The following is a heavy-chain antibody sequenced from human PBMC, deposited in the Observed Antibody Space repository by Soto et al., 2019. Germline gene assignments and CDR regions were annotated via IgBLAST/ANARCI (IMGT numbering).Heavy chain of an antibody. V-gene: IGHV4-30-4*01. CDR2: ILHNGNA. CDR1: GASVTSTGYY. Sequence: QVQLRESGPGLMRPSQTLSLTCTVSGASVTSTGYYWTWIRQSPGKVLEWLGYILHNGNADYSPSFGTRLSISLNSSKNQIPLKVNSVSAADTAIYFCARVSAVSAEYYLDSWGQGALVTVSS. J-gene: IGHJ4*02. D-gene: IGHD6-19*01. CDR3: ARVSAVSAEYYLDS.